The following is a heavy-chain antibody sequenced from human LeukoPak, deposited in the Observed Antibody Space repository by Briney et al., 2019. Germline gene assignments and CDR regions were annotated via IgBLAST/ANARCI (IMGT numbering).Heavy chain of an antibody. J-gene: IGHJ4*02. CDR3: ARRKSYSTSFDY. CDR1: GGSIGGYY. V-gene: IGHV4-59*01. CDR2: IYYSGST. Sequence: SETLSLTCTVSGGSIGGYYWSWIRQPPGKGLEWIGSIYYSGSTSYNPSLKSPVTISVDTSKNQFSLKVSSVAAADTAVYYCARRKSYSTSFDYWGQGTLVTVSS. D-gene: IGHD2-2*01.